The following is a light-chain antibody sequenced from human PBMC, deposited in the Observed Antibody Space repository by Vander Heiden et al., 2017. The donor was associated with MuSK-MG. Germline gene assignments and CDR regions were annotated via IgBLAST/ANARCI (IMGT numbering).Light chain of an antibody. J-gene: IGKJ5*01. V-gene: IGKV1-39*01. CDR2: HAS. CDR1: QSISSY. CDR3: HQMDSNHRPFT. Sequence: DIQMTQSPSSLSASVGDRVTITCRASQSISSYLNWYQQKPGKAPKLLIYHASSLQCGVRSRFSRSGYGPDFTLTITSLLPEHFATSYCHQMDSNHRPFTFGQWTQLEMK.